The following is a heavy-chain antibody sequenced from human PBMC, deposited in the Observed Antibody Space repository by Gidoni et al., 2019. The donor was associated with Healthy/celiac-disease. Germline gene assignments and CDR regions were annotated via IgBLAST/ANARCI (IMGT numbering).Heavy chain of an antibody. CDR1: GFTFSSYS. D-gene: IGHD3-9*01. Sequence: EVQLVESGGGLVKPGGSLRLSCAASGFTFSSYSMNWVRQAPGKGLEWVSSMSSSSSYIYYADSVKCRFTISRDNAKNSLYLQMNSLRAEDTAVYYCARDQYYDILTGYYTWGMDVWGQGTTVTVSS. J-gene: IGHJ6*02. CDR2: MSSSSSYI. V-gene: IGHV3-21*01. CDR3: ARDQYYDILTGYYTWGMDV.